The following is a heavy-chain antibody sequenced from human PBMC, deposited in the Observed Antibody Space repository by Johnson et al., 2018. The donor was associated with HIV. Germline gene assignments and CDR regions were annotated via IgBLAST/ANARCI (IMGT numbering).Heavy chain of an antibody. Sequence: VQLVESGGGLVQPGGSLRLSCAASGFTFSTYAMHWVRQAPGKGLEWVANIKQDGSEKYYVDSVKGRFTISIDNSKNTLYLQMTSLRAEDTAVYYCAKDQGGTVAGAYAFDIWGQGTMVTVSS. CDR2: IKQDGSEK. V-gene: IGHV3-7*01. D-gene: IGHD4-23*01. CDR1: GFTFSTYA. CDR3: AKDQGGTVAGAYAFDI. J-gene: IGHJ3*02.